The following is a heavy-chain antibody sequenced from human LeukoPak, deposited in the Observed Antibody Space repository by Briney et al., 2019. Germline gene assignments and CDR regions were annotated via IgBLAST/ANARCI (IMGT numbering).Heavy chain of an antibody. J-gene: IGHJ4*02. CDR1: GGSISSYY. V-gene: IGHV4-59*08. Sequence: SETLSLTCSVSGGSISSYYWSCIRQPPGKGLECIGYIYYSGSTNYNPSLKSRVTISVDTSKNQFSLKLSSVTAADTAVYYCARRPGFGSGTFFDYWGQGTLVTVSS. D-gene: IGHD3-10*01. CDR3: ARRPGFGSGTFFDY. CDR2: IYYSGST.